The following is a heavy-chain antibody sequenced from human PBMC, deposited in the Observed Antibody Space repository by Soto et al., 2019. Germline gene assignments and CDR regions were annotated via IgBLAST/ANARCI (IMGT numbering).Heavy chain of an antibody. CDR3: AHSHFEILTGHFDS. J-gene: IGHJ5*01. V-gene: IGHV2-5*01. D-gene: IGHD3-9*01. Sequence: SVPTLVNPTQTLTLTCTFSGFSLTNTGVTVGWIRQPPGKALEWLALMYWHDDKRYNPSLRNRLTIAKDTSKNRVVLTLANVGPVDTATYFCAHSHFEILTGHFDSWGRGTMVTVSS. CDR2: MYWHDDK. CDR1: GFSLTNTGVT.